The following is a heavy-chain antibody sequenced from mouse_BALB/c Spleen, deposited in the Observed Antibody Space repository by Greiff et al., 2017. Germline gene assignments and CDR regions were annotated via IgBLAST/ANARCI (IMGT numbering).Heavy chain of an antibody. Sequence: DVMLVESGGGLVQPGGSLKLSCAASGFTFSSYGMSWVRQTPDKRLELVATINSNGGITYYPDSVKGRFTISRDNAKNTLYLQMSSLKSEDTAMYYCAREYWDYAMDYWGQGTSVTVSS. D-gene: IGHD4-1*01. CDR3: AREYWDYAMDY. CDR2: INSNGGIT. J-gene: IGHJ4*01. CDR1: GFTFSSYG. V-gene: IGHV5-6-3*01.